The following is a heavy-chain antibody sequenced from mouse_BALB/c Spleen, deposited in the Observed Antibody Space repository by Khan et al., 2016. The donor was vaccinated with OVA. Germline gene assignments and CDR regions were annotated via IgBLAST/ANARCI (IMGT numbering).Heavy chain of an antibody. CDR2: ITYSGTT. Sequence: EVQLQESGPGLVKPSQSLSLTCTVTGYSITSDDAWNWIRQFPGNKLEWMGYITYSGTTSYRPSLKSRISITRDTSKNQFFLQLNSVTNEDAATYYGAMGRTYWGQGTLVTVSA. CDR3: AMGRTY. J-gene: IGHJ3*01. CDR1: GYSITSDDA. D-gene: IGHD4-1*01. V-gene: IGHV3-2*02.